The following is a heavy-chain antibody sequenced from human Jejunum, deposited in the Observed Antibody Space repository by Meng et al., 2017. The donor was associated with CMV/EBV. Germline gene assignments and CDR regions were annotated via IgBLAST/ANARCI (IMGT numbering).Heavy chain of an antibody. CDR2: ISSGGST. CDR1: FSRYA. Sequence: FSRYALSWVRQAPGKGLEWVSRISSGGSTYYADSVRGRFPISRDNSKDTLYLQINSLRVEDTAVYYCAKRIEARRMRLNYYGMDVWGQGTTVTVSS. CDR3: AKRIEARRMRLNYYGMDV. V-gene: IGHV3-23*01. D-gene: IGHD6-6*01. J-gene: IGHJ6*02.